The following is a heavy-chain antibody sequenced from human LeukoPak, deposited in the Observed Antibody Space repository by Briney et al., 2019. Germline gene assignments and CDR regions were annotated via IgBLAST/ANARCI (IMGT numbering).Heavy chain of an antibody. CDR2: INSDGSST. CDR3: ARDGRYSYGFDP. V-gene: IGHV3-74*01. J-gene: IGHJ5*02. D-gene: IGHD5-18*01. Sequence: GGSLRLSCAASEFSVGSNYMTWVRQAPGKGLVWVSRINSDGSSTSYADSVKGRFTISRDNAKNTLYLQMNSLRAEDTAVYYCARDGRYSYGFDPWGQGTLVTVSS. CDR1: EFSVGSNY.